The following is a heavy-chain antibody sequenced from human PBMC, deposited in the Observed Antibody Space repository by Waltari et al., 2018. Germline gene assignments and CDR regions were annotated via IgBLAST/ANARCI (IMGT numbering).Heavy chain of an antibody. Sequence: EVQLVESGGGLVKPGGSLRLSCDAPGFSFSIYPMSWVRQAPGKGLEWVAFISVNSEYIFYADSVRGRFTISRDNAKNSLYLQMNSLTAEDTAVYYCASLASIWGQGTLVTVSS. D-gene: IGHD3-3*02. J-gene: IGHJ4*02. CDR2: ISVNSEYI. V-gene: IGHV3-21*02. CDR3: ASLASI. CDR1: GFSFSIYP.